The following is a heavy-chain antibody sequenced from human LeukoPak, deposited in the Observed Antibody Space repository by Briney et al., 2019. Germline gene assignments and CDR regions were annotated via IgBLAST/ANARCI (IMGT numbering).Heavy chain of an antibody. CDR3: SIGFGDE. CDR2: IKTKTDGGTT. CDR1: GFTFTYAW. J-gene: IGHJ4*02. Sequence: GQSLRLSCAASGFTFTYAWMSWVSQAPGKGREWVGRIKTKTDGGTTDYAAPVKGRFTISRDDLKNTVYLQMNSLKTEDTAVYYCSIGFGDEWGQGTLVTVYS. V-gene: IGHV3-15*01. D-gene: IGHD3-10*01.